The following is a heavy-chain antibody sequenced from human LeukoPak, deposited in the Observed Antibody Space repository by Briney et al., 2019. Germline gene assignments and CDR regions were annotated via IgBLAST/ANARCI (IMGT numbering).Heavy chain of an antibody. CDR3: ATWGRYFDWLWS. CDR2: FDPEDGET. V-gene: IGHV1-24*01. J-gene: IGHJ4*02. D-gene: IGHD3-9*01. Sequence: ASVKVSCKVSGYTLTELSMHWVRQAPGKGLEWMGGFDPEDGETIYAQKFQGRVTMTEDTSTDTAYMELSSLRSEDTAVYYCATWGRYFDWLWSWGQGTLVTGSS. CDR1: GYTLTELS.